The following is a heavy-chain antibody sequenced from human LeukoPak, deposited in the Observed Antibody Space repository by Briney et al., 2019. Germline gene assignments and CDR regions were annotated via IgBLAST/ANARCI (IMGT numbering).Heavy chain of an antibody. Sequence: GGSLRLSCAASGFTFSDYYMSWMRPAPGKGRERVSYISSSSSYIYYADSVKGLFTISRDNDKNSLYLQMNSLRAEDTAVYYCARQSRGSSLDYWGQGTLVTVSS. V-gene: IGHV3-11*06. D-gene: IGHD1-26*01. J-gene: IGHJ4*02. CDR3: ARQSRGSSLDY. CDR2: ISSSSSYI. CDR1: GFTFSDYY.